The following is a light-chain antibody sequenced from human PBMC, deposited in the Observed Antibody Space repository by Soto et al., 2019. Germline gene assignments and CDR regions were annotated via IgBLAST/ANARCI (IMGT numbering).Light chain of an antibody. J-gene: IGKJ4*01. CDR1: QSVTNSY. CDR3: QLHSSSPLT. Sequence: EIVLTQSPGTLSLSPGERATLTCRASQSVTNSYLAWYQQKPGQAPRLLIYGTSSRATGIPDRFSGSGSGKGFTLTLSRLEPEDFAMYHCQLHSSSPLTFGGGTKVE. CDR2: GTS. V-gene: IGKV3-20*01.